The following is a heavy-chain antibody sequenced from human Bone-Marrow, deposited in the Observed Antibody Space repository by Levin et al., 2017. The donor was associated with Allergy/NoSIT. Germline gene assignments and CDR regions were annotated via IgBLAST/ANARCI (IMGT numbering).Heavy chain of an antibody. J-gene: IGHJ4*02. CDR2: MYPNSDNA. CDR3: ARGELGSGYLFDY. D-gene: IGHD5-12*01. CDR1: GYTFTSFD. V-gene: IGHV1-8*01. Sequence: ASVKVSCKTSGYTFTSFDINWVRQATGQGLEWMGWMYPNSDNAGYAQKFQGRVTMTRNTSISSAYMELSSLRSEDTAIYYCARGELGSGYLFDYWGQGTLVTVSS.